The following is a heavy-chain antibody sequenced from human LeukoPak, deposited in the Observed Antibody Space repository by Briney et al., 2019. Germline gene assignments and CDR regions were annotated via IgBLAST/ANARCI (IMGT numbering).Heavy chain of an antibody. V-gene: IGHV3-30*19. Sequence: PGRSLRLSCAASGLTFSSYGMHWVRQAPGKGLEWVAVISYDGSNEYYADSVKGRFTISRDNSKNTLYLQMNSLRVEDTAVYYCARVLNYYDSSGYYFSYWGQGTLVTVSS. J-gene: IGHJ4*02. CDR2: ISYDGSNE. CDR1: GLTFSSYG. D-gene: IGHD3-22*01. CDR3: ARVLNYYDSSGYYFSY.